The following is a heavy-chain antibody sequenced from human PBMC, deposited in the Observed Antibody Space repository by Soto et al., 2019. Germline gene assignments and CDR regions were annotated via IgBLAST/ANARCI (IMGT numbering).Heavy chain of an antibody. Sequence: EVQLLESGGGLVQPGGSLRLSCAASGFTFSSYAMSWVRQAPGKGLEWVSAISGSGGSTYYADSVKGRFTISRDKSKNTLYLQMNSQRAEDKAVYYCAKDGSGSWTFDFWGQGTMVTVSS. D-gene: IGHD6-13*01. J-gene: IGHJ4*02. CDR3: AKDGSGSWTFDF. V-gene: IGHV3-23*01. CDR1: GFTFSSYA. CDR2: ISGSGGST.